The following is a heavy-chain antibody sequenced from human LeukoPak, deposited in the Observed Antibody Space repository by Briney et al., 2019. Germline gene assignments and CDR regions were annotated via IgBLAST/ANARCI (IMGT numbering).Heavy chain of an antibody. Sequence: ASVKLSCKTSGYRFNVYDIMWVRQAPGHGLDYVGWISTYTGRANYAQKFQGRVSVITDKSTSTAYLELTNLTSSDTGLYYCARADGTNSGTNAFDVWGLGTMVTVAS. CDR1: GYRFNVYD. D-gene: IGHD4-23*01. CDR2: ISTYTGRA. V-gene: IGHV1-18*01. CDR3: ARADGTNSGTNAFDV. J-gene: IGHJ3*01.